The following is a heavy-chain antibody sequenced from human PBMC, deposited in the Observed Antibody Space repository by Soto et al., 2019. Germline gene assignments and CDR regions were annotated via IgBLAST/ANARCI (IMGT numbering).Heavy chain of an antibody. V-gene: IGHV3-30*18. CDR2: ISYDGSNI. J-gene: IGHJ4*02. CDR3: AKPRFLEWLLFDS. Sequence: QVQLVESGGGVVQPGRSLRLSCAASGFPFRSYAMHWVRQAPGMGLEWVAVISYDGSNIYYADSVKGRFTISRDNSKNTLYLQMNSLRPEDTAVYYCAKPRFLEWLLFDSWGQGILVTVSS. CDR1: GFPFRSYA. D-gene: IGHD3-3*01.